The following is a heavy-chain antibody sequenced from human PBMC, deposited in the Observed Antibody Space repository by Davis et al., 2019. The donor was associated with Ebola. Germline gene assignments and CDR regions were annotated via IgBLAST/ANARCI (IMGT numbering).Heavy chain of an antibody. V-gene: IGHV3-30*04. Sequence: GGSLRLSCAASGFTFSSYAMHWVRQAPGKGLEWVAVISYDGSNKYYADSVKGRFTISRDNSKNTLYLQMNSLKPEDTAVYYCARVRWTSGYYFDYWGQGTLVTVSS. CDR1: GFTFSSYA. CDR3: ARVRWTSGYYFDY. J-gene: IGHJ4*02. CDR2: ISYDGSNK. D-gene: IGHD3-22*01.